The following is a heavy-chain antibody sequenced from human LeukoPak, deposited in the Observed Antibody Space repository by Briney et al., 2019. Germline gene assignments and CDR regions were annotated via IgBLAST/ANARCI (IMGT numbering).Heavy chain of an antibody. V-gene: IGHV4-59*11. J-gene: IGHJ6*03. D-gene: IGHD6-13*01. CDR3: AREIAATGLRYYVDV. Sequence: SETLSLTCTVSGGSISSHYWSWIRQPPGKGLEGIGYIYYSGSTNYNPSLKSRVTLSVDTSKNQFSLRLTSVTAADTAVYSCAREIAATGLRYYVDVWGKGTPVTVSS. CDR2: IYYSGST. CDR1: GGSISSHY.